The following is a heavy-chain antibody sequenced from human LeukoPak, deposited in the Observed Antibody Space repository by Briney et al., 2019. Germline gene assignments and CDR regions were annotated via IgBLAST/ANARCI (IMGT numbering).Heavy chain of an antibody. J-gene: IGHJ5*02. CDR3: ARGRLVYDSWSGYYWFDP. CDR1: GYTFTGYY. V-gene: IGHV1-2*02. CDR2: INPNSGGT. Sequence: ASVKVSCKASGYTFTGYYMHWVRQAPGQGLEWMGWINPNSGGTNYAQKFQGRVTMTRDTSISTAYMELSRLRSDDTAVYYCARGRLVYDSWSGYYWFDPWGQGTLVTVSS. D-gene: IGHD3-3*01.